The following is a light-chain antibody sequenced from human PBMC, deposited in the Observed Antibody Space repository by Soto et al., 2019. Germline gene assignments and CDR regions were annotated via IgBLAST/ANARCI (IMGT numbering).Light chain of an antibody. CDR3: QQFGSSPGFT. J-gene: IGKJ3*01. Sequence: EIVLTQTPGTLSLSPGERATLSCRARQSINSRYLAWYQQKPGQAPRLLIYGASSRATGIPDRFSGSGSGTDFTLTISRLEPEDFAVYYCQQFGSSPGFTFGPGTKVYIK. CDR1: QSINSRY. V-gene: IGKV3-20*01. CDR2: GAS.